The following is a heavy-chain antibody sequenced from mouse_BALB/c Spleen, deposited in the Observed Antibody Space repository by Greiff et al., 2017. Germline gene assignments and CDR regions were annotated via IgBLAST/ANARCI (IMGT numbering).Heavy chain of an antibody. CDR3: ARNVGLLRRDYAMDY. Sequence: QVQLKESGPGLVQPSQSLSITCTVSGFSLTSYGVHWVRQSPGKGLEWLGVIWSGGSTDYNAAFISRLSISKDNSKSQVFFKMNSLQANDTAIYYCARNVGLLRRDYAMDYWGQGTSVTVSS. CDR2: IWSGGST. V-gene: IGHV2-2*02. J-gene: IGHJ4*01. CDR1: GFSLTSYG. D-gene: IGHD1-1*01.